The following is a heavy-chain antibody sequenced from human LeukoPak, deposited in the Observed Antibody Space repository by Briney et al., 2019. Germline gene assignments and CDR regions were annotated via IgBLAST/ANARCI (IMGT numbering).Heavy chain of an antibody. J-gene: IGHJ4*02. CDR1: GGSFSGYY. V-gene: IGHV4-34*01. CDR2: INHSGST. D-gene: IGHD2-15*01. CDR3: ARHVLPVGGSFDY. Sequence: SETLSLTCAVYGGSFSGYYWSWIRQPPGKGLEWIGEINHSGSTNYNPSLKSRVTISVDTSKNQFSLKLSSVTAADTAVYYCARHVLPVGGSFDYWGQGTLVTVSS.